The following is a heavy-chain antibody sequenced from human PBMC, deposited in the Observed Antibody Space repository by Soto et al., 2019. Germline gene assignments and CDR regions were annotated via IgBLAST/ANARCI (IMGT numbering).Heavy chain of an antibody. Sequence: VESLKISCKVSGYIFTSYWVWCCRQMPVRVLEWMGIIYPGDAETRYSPSFQGQVIISADKSVSTAYLQWSSLRSDDTAIYYCTRDDRQADYGAKWYFDLWGRGTLVTVSS. D-gene: IGHD4-17*01. CDR3: TRDDRQADYGAKWYFDL. CDR2: IYPGDAET. CDR1: GYIFTSYW. V-gene: IGHV5-51*01. J-gene: IGHJ2*01.